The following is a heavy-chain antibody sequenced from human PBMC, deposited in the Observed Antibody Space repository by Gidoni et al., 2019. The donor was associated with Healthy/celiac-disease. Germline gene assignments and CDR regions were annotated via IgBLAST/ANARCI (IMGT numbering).Heavy chain of an antibody. CDR1: AFTFSIYA. CDR3: AKGATTVTTSPYYYGMDV. D-gene: IGHD4-17*01. Sequence: EVQLLESGGGLVQPGGSLRLSCSASAFTFSIYAMRWVLPAPGKGLEWVSAISGSGGSTDYADSVKGRFTISRDNSKNTLYLQMNSLRAEDTAVYYCAKGATTVTTSPYYYGMDVWGQGTTVTVSS. J-gene: IGHJ6*02. CDR2: ISGSGGST. V-gene: IGHV3-23*01.